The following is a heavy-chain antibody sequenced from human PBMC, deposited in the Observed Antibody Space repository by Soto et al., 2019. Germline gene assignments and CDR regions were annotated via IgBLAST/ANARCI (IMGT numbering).Heavy chain of an antibody. V-gene: IGHV4-31*03. D-gene: IGHD1-26*01. CDR2: IYYSGTA. J-gene: IGHJ6*03. CDR3: ARSLPGGTVFYMDI. Sequence: QLQLRESGPGLVQPAQTLSLTCTVAGGSITGGFSYWTWVRQHPGKGLEWVGHIYYSGTAYYNPSLKSRVALSVYPSQSRFSLKLSSVTAADTAIYFCARSLPGGTVFYMDIWGEGTTVTVSS. CDR1: GGSITGGFSY.